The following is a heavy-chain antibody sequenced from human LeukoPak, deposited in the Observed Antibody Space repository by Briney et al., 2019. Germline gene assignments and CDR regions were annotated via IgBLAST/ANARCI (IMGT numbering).Heavy chain of an antibody. D-gene: IGHD6-19*01. CDR1: GFTFSNYW. CDR3: AHSSGWHWYDAFDI. V-gene: IGHV3-74*01. J-gene: IGHJ3*02. CDR2: INSDGINT. Sequence: PGGSLRLSCAASGFTFSNYWMHWVRQAPGKGLVWVSRINSDGINTSYADSVEGRFTISRDNAKNSLYLQMNSLRAEDTALYYCAHSSGWHWYDAFDIWGQGTMVTVSS.